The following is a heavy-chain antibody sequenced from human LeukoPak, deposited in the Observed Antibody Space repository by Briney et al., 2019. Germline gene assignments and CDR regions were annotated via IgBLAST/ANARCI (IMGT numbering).Heavy chain of an antibody. J-gene: IGHJ4*02. CDR1: GGSISSNSYY. V-gene: IGHV4-39*01. D-gene: IGHD3-10*01. Sequence: PSETLSLTCTVSGGSISSNSYYWGWLRQPPGKGLEWIGSMHYSGSTYYNPSLKSRVTISVDTSKNQFSLKLSSVTAADTAVYYCARGGFRGVIVYFDYWGQGTLVTVSS. CDR2: MHYSGST. CDR3: ARGGFRGVIVYFDY.